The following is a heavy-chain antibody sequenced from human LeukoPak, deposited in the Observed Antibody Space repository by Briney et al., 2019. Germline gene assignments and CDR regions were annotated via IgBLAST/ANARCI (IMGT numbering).Heavy chain of an antibody. V-gene: IGHV3-21*01. D-gene: IGHD1-7*01. J-gene: IGHJ4*02. Sequence: PGGSLRLSCAASGFTFSSYSMNWVRQAPGKGLEWVSSISSSSSYIYYADSVKGRFTISRDNAKNSLYLQMNSLRAEDTAVYYCARAGETGTTGGSLIDYWGQGTLVTVSS. CDR3: ARAGETGTTGGSLIDY. CDR2: ISSSSSYI. CDR1: GFTFSSYS.